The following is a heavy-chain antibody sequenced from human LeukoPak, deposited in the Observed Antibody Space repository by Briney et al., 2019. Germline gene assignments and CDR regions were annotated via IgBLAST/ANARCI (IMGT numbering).Heavy chain of an antibody. CDR3: GRDRDGYRAKLSGFDY. CDR2: INPNSGGT. V-gene: IGHV1-2*05. CDR1: GYTFTGYY. Sequence: ASVKVSCKASGYTFTGYYMHWVRQAPGQGLEWMGRINPNSGGTNYAQNFQVRVTKTRSQSSSTAAMELCQLRYSDTRVLFSGRDRDGYRAKLSGFDYWGQGTLVTVSS. D-gene: IGHD5-24*01. J-gene: IGHJ4*02.